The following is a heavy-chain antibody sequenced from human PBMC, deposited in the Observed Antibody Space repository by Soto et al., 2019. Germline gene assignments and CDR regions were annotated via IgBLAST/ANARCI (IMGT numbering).Heavy chain of an antibody. CDR1: GGSVSGGSYY. V-gene: IGHV4-61*01. D-gene: IGHD2-15*01. J-gene: IGHJ4*02. Sequence: SETLSLTCTVSGGSVSGGSYYWSWIRQPPGKGLEWIGYIYYSGSTNYNPSLKSRVTISVDTSKNQFSLKLSSVTAADTAVYYCARGSGYCSGGSCYFDYWGQRTLVTVSS. CDR2: IYYSGST. CDR3: ARGSGYCSGGSCYFDY.